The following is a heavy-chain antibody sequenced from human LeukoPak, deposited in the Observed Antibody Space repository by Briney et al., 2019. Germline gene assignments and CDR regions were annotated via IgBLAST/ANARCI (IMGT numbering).Heavy chain of an antibody. Sequence: ASVTVSSKASGYTFSSYDIHWVRQAPGQGLEWMGWMNSNSGNTGSAQEFRDRVTMTKNTSISTAYIELSSLRSDDTGMYYCARGRHSGGYYFMGLWGQGTLVTVSS. CDR1: GYTFSSYD. CDR3: ARGRHSGGYYFMGL. J-gene: IGHJ1*01. V-gene: IGHV1-8*01. D-gene: IGHD1-26*01. CDR2: MNSNSGNT.